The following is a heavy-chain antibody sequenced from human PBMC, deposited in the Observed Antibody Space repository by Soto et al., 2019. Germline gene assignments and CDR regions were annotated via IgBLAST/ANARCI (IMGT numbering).Heavy chain of an antibody. Sequence: VVSLILSCVASVFIFSSYSICWFLQAPVKGLEWVSAITSSGVTTYYADSVKGRFTISIDNSKNTVYLQMNSLRGEDTAVFFCAKGDQNVEYYLFDYWGLGNLVTVSS. CDR1: VFIFSSYS. J-gene: IGHJ4*02. D-gene: IGHD3-10*01. CDR3: AKGDQNVEYYLFDY. V-gene: IGHV3-23*01. CDR2: ITSSGVTT.